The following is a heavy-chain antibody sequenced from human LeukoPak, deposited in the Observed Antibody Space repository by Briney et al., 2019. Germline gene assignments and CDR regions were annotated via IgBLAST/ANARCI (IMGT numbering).Heavy chain of an antibody. D-gene: IGHD5-24*01. CDR3: ARVRDGYNDAFDI. J-gene: IGHJ3*02. CDR2: VTPSGGST. Sequence: ASVKVSCKAFGYTFTSNYIHWVRQAPGQGLEWMGIVTPSGGSTSDAQKFQGRVTMTRDMSTSTVYMELSSLRSEDTAVYYCARVRDGYNDAFDIWGQGTMVTVSS. V-gene: IGHV1-46*01. CDR1: GYTFTSNY.